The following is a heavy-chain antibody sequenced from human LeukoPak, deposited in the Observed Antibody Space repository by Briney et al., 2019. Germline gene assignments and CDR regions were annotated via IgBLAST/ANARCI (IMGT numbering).Heavy chain of an antibody. V-gene: IGHV4-39*01. J-gene: IGHJ6*04. D-gene: IGHD1-26*01. CDR2: IYYRGSI. CDR1: GGSISSSHYY. Sequence: SETLSLTCTVSGGSISSSHYYWGWIRQPPGKGLEWIGTIYYRGSIYYNPSLMSRVTISVDTSKNQFSLNLRSVTAADTALYYCARLHVPYYHMDVWGKGIRSPFPQ. CDR3: ARLHVPYYHMDV.